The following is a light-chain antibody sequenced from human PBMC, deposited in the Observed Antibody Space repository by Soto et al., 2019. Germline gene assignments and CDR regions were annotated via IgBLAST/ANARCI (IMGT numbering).Light chain of an antibody. CDR3: QQYSSYWT. Sequence: DIQMTQSPSTLSASIGDRVTITCRASQTITRWMAWYQQKPGKAPKLLIYDASTLESGVPSRFSGSRSGTEFTLTISSLQPDDFATYYCQQYSSYWTFAQGTKVDIK. V-gene: IGKV1-5*01. CDR2: DAS. CDR1: QTITRW. J-gene: IGKJ1*01.